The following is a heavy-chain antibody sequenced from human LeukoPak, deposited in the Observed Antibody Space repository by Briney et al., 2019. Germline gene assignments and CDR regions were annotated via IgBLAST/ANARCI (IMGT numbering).Heavy chain of an antibody. CDR3: ARHLQLTTYNILTSYCSALGY. D-gene: IGHD3-9*01. Sequence: SGESLKISCKGSGYSFTSYWIGWVRQMPGKGLEWMGIIYPGDSDTRYSPSFQGQVTISVDNSIRTAYLQWSSLKASDTAMYYCARHLQLTTYNILTSYCSALGYWGQGTQVTVSS. CDR2: IYPGDSDT. CDR1: GYSFTSYW. J-gene: IGHJ4*02. V-gene: IGHV5-51*01.